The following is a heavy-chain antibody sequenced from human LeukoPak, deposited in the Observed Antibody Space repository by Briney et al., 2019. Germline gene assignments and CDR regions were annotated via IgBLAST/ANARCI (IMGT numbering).Heavy chain of an antibody. V-gene: IGHV3-30*02. D-gene: IGHD6-6*01. CDR3: RSGIAARAGRDY. J-gene: IGHJ4*02. CDR1: GFIFNNYG. Sequence: GGSLRLSCAASGFIFNNYGIHWVRQAPGKGLEWVAFIRYDGSNKYYADSVKGRFTISRDNSKNTLYLQMNSLRAEDTAVYYCRSGIAARAGRDYWGQGTLVTVSS. CDR2: IRYDGSNK.